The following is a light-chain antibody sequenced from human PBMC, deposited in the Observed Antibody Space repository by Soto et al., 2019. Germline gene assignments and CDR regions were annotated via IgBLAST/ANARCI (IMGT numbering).Light chain of an antibody. CDR3: SSYTSSSTWV. CDR1: SSDVGGYNY. J-gene: IGLJ3*02. CDR2: EVS. Sequence: QSALTQPASVSGPPGQSITISCTGTSSDVGGYNYVSWYQQHPGKAPKLMIYEVSNRPSGVSDRFSASKSGNTASLTISGLQAEDEADYHCSSYTSSSTWVFGGGTKLTVL. V-gene: IGLV2-14*01.